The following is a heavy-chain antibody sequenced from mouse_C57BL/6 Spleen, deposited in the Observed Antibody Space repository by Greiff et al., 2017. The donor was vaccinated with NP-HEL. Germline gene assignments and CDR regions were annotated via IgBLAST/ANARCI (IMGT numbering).Heavy chain of an antibody. V-gene: IGHV1-50*01. CDR2: IDPSDSYT. Sequence: QVQLPGAELVKPGASVKLSCKASGYTFTSYWMQWVKQRPGQGLEWIGEIDPSDSYTNYNQKFKGKATLTVDTSSSTAYMQLSSLTSEDSAVYYCASSYSTNYGGFAYWGQGTLVTVSA. CDR1: GYTFTSYW. J-gene: IGHJ3*01. D-gene: IGHD2-5*01. CDR3: ASSYSTNYGGFAY.